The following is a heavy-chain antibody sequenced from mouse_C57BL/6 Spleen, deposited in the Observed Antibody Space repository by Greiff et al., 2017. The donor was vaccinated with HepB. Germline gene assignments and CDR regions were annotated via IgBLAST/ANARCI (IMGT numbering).Heavy chain of an antibody. CDR1: GYSITSGYY. CDR3: ARYDGEADWYFDV. Sequence: EVQLQQSGPGLVKPSQSLSLTCSVTGYSITSGYYWNWIRQFPGNKLEWMGYISYDGSNNYNPSLKNRISITRDTSKNQFFLKLNSVTTEDTATYYCARYDGEADWYFDVWGTGTTVTVSP. J-gene: IGHJ1*03. V-gene: IGHV3-6*01. D-gene: IGHD2-14*01. CDR2: ISYDGSN.